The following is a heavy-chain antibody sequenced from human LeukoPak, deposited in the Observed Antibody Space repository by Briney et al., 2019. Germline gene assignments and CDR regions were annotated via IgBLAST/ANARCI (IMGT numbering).Heavy chain of an antibody. D-gene: IGHD3-10*01. CDR2: IYYSGST. Sequence: SETLSLTCTVSGGSISSYYWSWIRQPPGKGLEWTGYIYYSGSTNYNPSLKSRVTISVDTSKNQFSLKLSSVTAADTAVYYCARGPPGGQFDPWGQGTLVTVSS. CDR1: GGSISSYY. CDR3: ARGPPGGQFDP. J-gene: IGHJ5*02. V-gene: IGHV4-59*01.